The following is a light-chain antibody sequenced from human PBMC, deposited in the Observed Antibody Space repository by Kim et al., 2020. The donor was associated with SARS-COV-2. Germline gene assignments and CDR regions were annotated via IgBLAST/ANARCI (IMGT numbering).Light chain of an antibody. CDR1: QSVSSY. CDR2: DAS. J-gene: IGKJ4*01. V-gene: IGKV3-11*01. CDR3: QQRTNWPLT. Sequence: LSPWERATLSCRASQSVSSYLAWYQQKPGQAPRLLIYDASNRATAIPARFSGSGSGTDFTLTISSLEPEDFAVYYCQQRTNWPLTFGGGTKVEIK.